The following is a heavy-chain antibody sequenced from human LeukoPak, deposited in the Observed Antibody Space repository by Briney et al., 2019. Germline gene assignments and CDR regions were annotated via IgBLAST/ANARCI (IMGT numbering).Heavy chain of an antibody. CDR2: ISGSGDRT. J-gene: IGHJ3*02. CDR1: GFTFSNYG. D-gene: IGHD2-8*02. V-gene: IGHV3-23*01. CDR3: AKDLRNIRTLVDLQMI. Sequence: GGSLRLSCIASGFTFSNYGMSWVRQAPGKGLEWVSIISGSGDRTLHADSVKGRFTVSRDNSKNTVYLQMNSLRAEDTAVYYCAKDLRNIRTLVDLQMIWGQGTLVIVSS.